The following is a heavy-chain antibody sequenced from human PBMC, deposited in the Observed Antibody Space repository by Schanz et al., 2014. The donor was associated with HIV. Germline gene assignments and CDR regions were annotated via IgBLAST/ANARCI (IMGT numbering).Heavy chain of an antibody. CDR1: GFTFSSYA. V-gene: IGHV3-30-3*01. D-gene: IGHD3-22*01. CDR2: ISYDGSNK. J-gene: IGHJ6*02. CDR3: ARDVSHDSSGHYSDYYYGMDV. Sequence: QVQLVESGGGVLQPGRSLRLSCAASGFTFSSYAMHWVRQAAGKGLEWVAVISYDGSNKNYADSVKGRFTISRDNSKNTLYLQMNSLRAEDTAVYYCARDVSHDSSGHYSDYYYGMDVWGQGTTVTVSS.